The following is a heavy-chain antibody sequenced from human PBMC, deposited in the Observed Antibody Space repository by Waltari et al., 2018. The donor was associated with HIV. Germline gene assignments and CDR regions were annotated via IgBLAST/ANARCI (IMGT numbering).Heavy chain of an antibody. CDR2: INPSTGDT. Sequence: QVQLVQSGAEVQKPGASVKVSCKASGYTFTAYFIHWVRQDPGQGLEWIGWINPSTGDTKYAQKFQGSVTMTRDTSLNSAYMELSRLRFDDTAVYYCASCSNSWALDYWGQGTLVTVSS. CDR3: ASCSNSWALDY. J-gene: IGHJ4*02. V-gene: IGHV1-2*02. D-gene: IGHD2-2*01. CDR1: GYTFTAYF.